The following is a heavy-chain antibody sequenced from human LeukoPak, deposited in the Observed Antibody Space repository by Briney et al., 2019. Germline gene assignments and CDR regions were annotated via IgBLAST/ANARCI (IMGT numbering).Heavy chain of an antibody. Sequence: GGSLRLSCAASGFTFSNNWMHWVRRAPGKGLVWVSRINSDGRTTTHADSVKGRFTISRDNAKNTLYLQMNSLRAEDTAVYYCAMIKEGWGQGTLVTVSS. D-gene: IGHD3-22*01. CDR3: AMIKEG. J-gene: IGHJ4*02. CDR2: INSDGRTT. V-gene: IGHV3-74*01. CDR1: GFTFSNNW.